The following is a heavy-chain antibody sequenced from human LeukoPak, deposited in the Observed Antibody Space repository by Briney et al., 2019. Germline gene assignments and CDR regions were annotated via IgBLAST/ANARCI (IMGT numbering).Heavy chain of an antibody. Sequence: SETLSLTCTVSGGSMSSYYWSWIRQPPGKGLEWIGYIFYSGRTNYNPSLKSRVTISLDTSKTQFSLNLSSVTAAGTAVYYCARKVYFGWSPGGYYFDYWGQGTLVTVSS. CDR3: ARKVYFGWSPGGYYFDY. D-gene: IGHD3-9*01. CDR1: GGSMSSYY. V-gene: IGHV4-59*01. J-gene: IGHJ4*02. CDR2: IFYSGRT.